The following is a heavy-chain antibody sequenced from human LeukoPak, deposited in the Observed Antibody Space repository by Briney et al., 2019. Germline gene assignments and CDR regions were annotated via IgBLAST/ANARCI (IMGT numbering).Heavy chain of an antibody. CDR1: GYTFTSYD. CDR3: ARDVGAYDFWSGYSRGYYYYMDV. J-gene: IGHJ6*03. Sequence: ASVKVSCKASGYTFTSYDINCVRQATGQGLEWMVCMNPNSGNTGYAQKFQGRVTMTRNTSISTAYMELSSLRSEDTAVYYCARDVGAYDFWSGYSRGYYYYMDVWGKGTTVTVSS. D-gene: IGHD3-3*01. V-gene: IGHV1-8*01. CDR2: MNPNSGNT.